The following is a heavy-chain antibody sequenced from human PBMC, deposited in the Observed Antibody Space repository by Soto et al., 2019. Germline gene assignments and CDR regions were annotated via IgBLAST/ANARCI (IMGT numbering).Heavy chain of an antibody. CDR3: ARDGRGQWLDAFDI. CDR1: GGSISSYY. CDR2: IYYSGST. J-gene: IGHJ3*02. Sequence: SETLSLTCTVSGGSISSYYWSWIRQPPGKGLEWIGYIYYSGSTNYNPSLKSRVTISVDTSKNQFSLKLSSVTAADTAVYYCARDGRGQWLDAFDIWGQGTMVTVSS. D-gene: IGHD6-19*01. V-gene: IGHV4-59*01.